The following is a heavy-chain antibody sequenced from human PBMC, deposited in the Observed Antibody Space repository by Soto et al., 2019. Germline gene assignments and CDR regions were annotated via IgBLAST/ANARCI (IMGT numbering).Heavy chain of an antibody. D-gene: IGHD3-16*02. Sequence: SVKVSCKVSGFTFSDSAVQWVRQARGQGLEWIGWIVAGSGNTNYAQKFQERVTITRDTSASTAYMELSSLRSEDTAVYYCMRSAVRPSGVLICPFDYWGQGTLVTVSS. CDR1: GFTFSDSA. CDR2: IVAGSGNT. V-gene: IGHV1-58*01. CDR3: MRSAVRPSGVLICPFDY. J-gene: IGHJ4*02.